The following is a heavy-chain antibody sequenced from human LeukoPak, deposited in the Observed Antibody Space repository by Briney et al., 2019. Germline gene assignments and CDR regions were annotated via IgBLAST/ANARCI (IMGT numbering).Heavy chain of an antibody. V-gene: IGHV1-2*02. D-gene: IGHD2-2*01. CDR1: GYTFTGYY. Sequence: ASVKVSCKASGYTFTGYYMHWVRQAPGQGLEWMGWINPNSGGTNYAQKFQGRVTMTRDTSISPAYMELSRLRSDDTAVYYCARDHCSSTSCSNWFDPWGQGTLVTVSS. CDR3: ARDHCSSTSCSNWFDP. CDR2: INPNSGGT. J-gene: IGHJ5*02.